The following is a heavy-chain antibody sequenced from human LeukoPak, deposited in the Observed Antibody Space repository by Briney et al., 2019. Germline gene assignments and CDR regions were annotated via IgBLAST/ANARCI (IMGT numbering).Heavy chain of an antibody. Sequence: PSETLSLTCTVSGGSISSSSYYWGWIRQPPGKGLEWIGSIYYSGSTYYNPSLKSRVTISVDTSKNQFSLKLSSVTAADTAAYYCARVCCRTAAILRYFDYWGQGTLVTVSS. CDR2: IYYSGST. V-gene: IGHV4-39*01. J-gene: IGHJ4*02. CDR3: ARVCCRTAAILRYFDY. CDR1: GGSISSSSYY. D-gene: IGHD2-2*02.